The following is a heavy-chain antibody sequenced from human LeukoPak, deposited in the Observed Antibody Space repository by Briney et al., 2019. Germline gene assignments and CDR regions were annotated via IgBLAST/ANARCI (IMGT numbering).Heavy chain of an antibody. D-gene: IGHD3-16*02. J-gene: IGHJ4*02. CDR1: GGSISSYY. V-gene: IGHV4-59*01. Sequence: PSETLPLTCTVSGGSISSYYWSWIRQPPGRGLEWIGYIYYSGSTNYNPSLKSRVTISVDTSKNQFSLKLSSVTAADTAVYYRARANYDYVWGCYLGGPYYFDYWGQGTLVTVSS. CDR3: ARANYDYVWGCYLGGPYYFDY. CDR2: IYYSGST.